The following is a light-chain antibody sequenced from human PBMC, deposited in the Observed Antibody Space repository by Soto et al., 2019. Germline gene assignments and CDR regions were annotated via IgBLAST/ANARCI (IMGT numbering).Light chain of an antibody. J-gene: IGKJ1*01. CDR2: GAS. V-gene: IGKV1-5*01. CDR3: QQYHTYPGT. Sequence: DIQMTQSPSTLSASIGDRVTITCRASQSISSWLVWYQQKSGKAPKLLIDGASILESGVPSRFSGSGSGTEFTLTIGSLQPDDFATYYCQQYHTYPGTFGQGTKVEV. CDR1: QSISSW.